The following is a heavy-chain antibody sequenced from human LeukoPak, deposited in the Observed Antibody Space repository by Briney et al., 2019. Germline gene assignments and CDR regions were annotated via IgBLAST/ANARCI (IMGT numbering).Heavy chain of an antibody. CDR1: GYTFTSYG. V-gene: IGHV1-69*13. CDR2: IIPIFGTA. CDR3: AREGPAGWFDP. Sequence: GASVKVSCKASGYTFTSYGISWVRQAPGQGLEWMGGIIPIFGTANYAQKFQGRVTITADESTSTAYMELSSLRSEDTAVYYCAREGPAGWFDPWGQGTLVTVSS. J-gene: IGHJ5*02.